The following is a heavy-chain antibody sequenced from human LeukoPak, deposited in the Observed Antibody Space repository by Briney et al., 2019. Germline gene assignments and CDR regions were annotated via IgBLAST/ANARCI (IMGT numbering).Heavy chain of an antibody. J-gene: IGHJ4*02. CDR2: INHSGST. Sequence: SETLSLTCAVYGGSFSGYYWSWIRQPPGKGLEWIGEINHSGSTNYNPSLKSRVTISVDTSKNQFSLKLSSVTAADTAVYYCARRYYSSSPDYWGQGTLVTVSS. CDR3: ARRYYSSSPDY. CDR1: GGSFSGYY. V-gene: IGHV4-34*01. D-gene: IGHD6-6*01.